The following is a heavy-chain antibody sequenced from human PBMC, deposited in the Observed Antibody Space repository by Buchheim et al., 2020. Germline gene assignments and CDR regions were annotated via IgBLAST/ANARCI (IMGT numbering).Heavy chain of an antibody. J-gene: IGHJ4*02. Sequence: EVQLLESGGGLAQPGGSLRLSCVGSGFTFRTYAMNWVRQAPGKGLEWLSVIVGGGNGIHYADAVKGRFTISRDNSKNILYLQMNSLRGDDTAIYYCAKVRTPDRRSELDYWGQG. CDR3: AKVRTPDRRSELDY. V-gene: IGHV3-23*01. D-gene: IGHD3-10*01. CDR1: GFTFRTYA. CDR2: IVGGGNGI.